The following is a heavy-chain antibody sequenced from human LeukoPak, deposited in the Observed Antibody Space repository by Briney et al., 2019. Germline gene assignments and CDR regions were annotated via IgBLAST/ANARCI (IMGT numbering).Heavy chain of an antibody. CDR2: ICHSGST. CDR1: GGSVSSGDYY. J-gene: IGHJ4*02. V-gene: IGHV4-30-2*01. D-gene: IGHD7-27*01. Sequence: PSETLSLTCTVSGGSVSSGDYYWSWIRQPPGKGLEWIGYICHSGSTYYNPSLKSRVTISVDRSKNQFSLKLSSVTAADTAVYYCARGGSGVIDYWGQGTLVTVSS. CDR3: ARGGSGVIDY.